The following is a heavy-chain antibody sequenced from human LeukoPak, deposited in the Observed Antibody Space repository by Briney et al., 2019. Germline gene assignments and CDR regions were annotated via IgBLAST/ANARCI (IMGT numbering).Heavy chain of an antibody. Sequence: GRSLRLSCAPSGFTFSTYAISWVRHPPGDGREWGLAISASGDSTYYADSVKGRFTISRDNSKNTVVLQMNSLRAEDTAVYYCAEVLRRDGYNYIVYWGQGTLVTVSS. D-gene: IGHD5-24*01. V-gene: IGHV3-23*01. J-gene: IGHJ4*02. CDR1: GFTFSTYA. CDR2: ISASGDST. CDR3: AEVLRRDGYNYIVY.